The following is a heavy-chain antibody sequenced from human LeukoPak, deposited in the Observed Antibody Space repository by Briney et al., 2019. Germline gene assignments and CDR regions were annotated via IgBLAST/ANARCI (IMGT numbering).Heavy chain of an antibody. Sequence: SETLSLTCTVSGGSITNYYWSWIRQPPGKGLEWIGFSYYNGNTNYKPSLKSRVTMSADTSKNQFSLKLSSVTAADTAVYYCARGDYGDLLFDYWGQGTLVTVSS. D-gene: IGHD4-17*01. V-gene: IGHV4-59*08. J-gene: IGHJ4*02. CDR1: GGSITNYY. CDR2: SYYNGNT. CDR3: ARGDYGDLLFDY.